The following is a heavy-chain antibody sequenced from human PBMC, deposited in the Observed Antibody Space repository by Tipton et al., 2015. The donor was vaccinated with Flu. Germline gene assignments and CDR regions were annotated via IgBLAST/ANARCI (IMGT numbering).Heavy chain of an antibody. CDR1: GGSISSYY. CDR3: ARGHGGGAALDY. V-gene: IGHV4-59*12. CDR2: IYYSGST. J-gene: IGHJ4*02. D-gene: IGHD3-16*01. Sequence: TLSLTCTVSGGSISSYYWSWIRQPPGKGLEWIGYIYYSGSTNYNPSLKSRVTISVDTSKNQFSLKLSSVTAADTAVYYCARGHGGGAALDYWGQGTLVTVSS.